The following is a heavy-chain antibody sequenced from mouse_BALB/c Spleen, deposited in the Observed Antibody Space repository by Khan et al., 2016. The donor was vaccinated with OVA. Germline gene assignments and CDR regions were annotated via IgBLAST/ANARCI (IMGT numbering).Heavy chain of an antibody. Sequence: DLVKPGASVKLSCKASGYTFTSYWINWIKQRPGQGLEWIGRIGPGSGNAYYNEMFKGKATLTVDTSSSTAYIQLSSLSSEDSGVYFCARETYYYRTCCSVDYWGQGTSVTVSS. J-gene: IGHJ4*01. V-gene: IGHV1S41*01. CDR1: GYTFTSYW. CDR3: ARETYYYRTCCSVDY. D-gene: IGHD1-1*02. CDR2: IGPGSGNA.